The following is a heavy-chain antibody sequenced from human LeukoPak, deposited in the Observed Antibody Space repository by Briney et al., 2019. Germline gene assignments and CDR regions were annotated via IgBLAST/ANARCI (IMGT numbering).Heavy chain of an antibody. Sequence: SETLSLTCSVSDGSINSYYWNWIRRPPGKGLEWIGYIYYNGNTNYSPSLKSRVTMSVDTSKNLFSLKVGSVTAADTAVYYCARGRSNYYGMDVWGQGTTVTVSS. CDR3: ARGRSNYYGMDV. J-gene: IGHJ6*02. D-gene: IGHD1-26*01. V-gene: IGHV4-59*01. CDR1: DGSINSYY. CDR2: IYYNGNT.